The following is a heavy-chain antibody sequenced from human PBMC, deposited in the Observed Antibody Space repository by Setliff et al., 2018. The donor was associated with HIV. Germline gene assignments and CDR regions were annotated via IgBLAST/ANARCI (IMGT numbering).Heavy chain of an antibody. V-gene: IGHV4-38-2*02. J-gene: IGHJ5*02. CDR2: LYYGGNT. CDR1: PYSTSSGYY. D-gene: IGHD1-26*01. Sequence: NLPETMSLTCSVSPYSTSSGYYWGWLRQPPGKGLEWIGCLYYGGNTYYNPSLKSRVAMSIDTSKNEVSLRLKSVTAADTSIYYCARDPWLLGAPAGGDNWLYPWGQGTLVPVSS. CDR3: ARDPWLLGAPAGGDNWLYP.